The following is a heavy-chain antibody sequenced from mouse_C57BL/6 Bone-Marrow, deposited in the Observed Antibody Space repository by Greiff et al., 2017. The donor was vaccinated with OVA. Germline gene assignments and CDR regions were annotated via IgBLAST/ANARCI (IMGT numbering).Heavy chain of an antibody. V-gene: IGHV5-9-1*02. CDR3: TRLVDAMDY. CDR2: ISRGDDYI. J-gene: IGHJ4*01. D-gene: IGHD1-1*01. Sequence: EVKLMEPGEGLVKPGGSLKLSCAASGFTFSSYAMSWVRQTPEQRLEWVAYISRGDDYIYYADNVKGRFTISTDNASNTLYLQMSSLNSEDTAMYNSTRLVDAMDYWGRGTAVTVSS. CDR1: GFTFSSYA.